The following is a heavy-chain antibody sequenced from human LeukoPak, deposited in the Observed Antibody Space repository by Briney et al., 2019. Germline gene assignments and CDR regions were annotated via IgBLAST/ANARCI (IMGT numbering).Heavy chain of an antibody. CDR3: ATEMGVGWFDY. CDR2: IYRAGST. V-gene: IGHV3-53*01. D-gene: IGHD3-10*01. CDR1: GLTVSNNY. Sequence: GGSLRLSCAASGLTVSNNYMTWVRQAPGKGLEWVSVIYRAGSTYYADSVKGRFTISRDNSKNTVYLQMNSLRAEDTAVYYCATEMGVGWFDYWGQGILVTVSA. J-gene: IGHJ4*02.